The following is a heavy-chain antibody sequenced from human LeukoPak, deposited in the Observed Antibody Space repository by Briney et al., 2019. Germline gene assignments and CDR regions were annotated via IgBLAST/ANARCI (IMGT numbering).Heavy chain of an antibody. CDR1: GFTFSSYG. V-gene: IGHV3-30*03. D-gene: IGHD3-22*01. CDR3: ARADYYDSSGYYPLFDY. J-gene: IGHJ4*02. Sequence: GGSLRLSCAASGFTFSSYGMHWVRQSPGKGLEWVAVISYDGSNKYYADSVKGRFTISRDNSKNTRYLQMNSLRAEDTAVYYCARADYYDSSGYYPLFDYWGQGTLVTVSS. CDR2: ISYDGSNK.